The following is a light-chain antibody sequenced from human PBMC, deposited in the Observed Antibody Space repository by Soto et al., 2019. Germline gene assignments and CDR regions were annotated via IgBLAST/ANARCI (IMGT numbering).Light chain of an antibody. J-gene: IGLJ2*01. V-gene: IGLV7-46*01. Sequence: QAVVTQEPSLTVSPGGTVTLTCGSSTGPVSSGHYPYWFQQKPGQAPRKLIWDTNKKQSSTPARFSGSLLGGKAALTLSGAQPEDEAEYYCLLTYTGGSLVVFGGGTKLTVL. CDR3: LLTYTGGSLVV. CDR2: DTN. CDR1: TGPVSSGHY.